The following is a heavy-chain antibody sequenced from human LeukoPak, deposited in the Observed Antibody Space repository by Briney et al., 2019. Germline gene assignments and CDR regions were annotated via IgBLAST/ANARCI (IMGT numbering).Heavy chain of an antibody. CDR1: GYTFTGYY. D-gene: IGHD3-3*01. CDR2: INPNSGGT. V-gene: IGHV1-2*02. J-gene: IGHJ6*02. Sequence: ASVKVSCKASGYTFTGYYMHWVRQAPGQGLEWMGWINPNSGGTNYAQKFQGRVTMTRDTSISTAYMEPSRLRSDDTAVYYCARDFGFPSALPWYYYYYGMDVWGQGTTVTVSS. CDR3: ARDFGFPSALPWYYYYYGMDV.